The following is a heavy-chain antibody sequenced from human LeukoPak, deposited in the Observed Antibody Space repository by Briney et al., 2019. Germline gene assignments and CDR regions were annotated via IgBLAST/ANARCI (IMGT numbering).Heavy chain of an antibody. D-gene: IGHD3-22*01. J-gene: IGHJ3*02. CDR2: ISSSSSTI. CDR3: ASFAYDSSGYDAFDI. Sequence: GGSLRLSCAASGFTFSSYSMNWVRQAPGKGLEWVSYISSSSSTIYYADSVKGRFTISRDNAKNSLYLQMNSLRAEDTAVYYCASFAYDSSGYDAFDIWGQGTMVTVSS. V-gene: IGHV3-48*04. CDR1: GFTFSSYS.